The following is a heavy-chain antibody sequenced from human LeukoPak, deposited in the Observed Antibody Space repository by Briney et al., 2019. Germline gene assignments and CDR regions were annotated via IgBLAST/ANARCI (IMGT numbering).Heavy chain of an antibody. CDR2: IDGYGVTT. CDR3: AKRYGDSYYYYMDV. Sequence: GGSLRLSCAASGFTFSTYTMSWVRQAPEKGLQWVSAIDGYGVTTFYADSVRGRFTTSRDNLKKTVYLQMNSLRAEDTAVYYCAKRYGDSYYYYMDVWGKGTTVTVSS. D-gene: IGHD4-17*01. J-gene: IGHJ6*03. V-gene: IGHV3-23*01. CDR1: GFTFSTYT.